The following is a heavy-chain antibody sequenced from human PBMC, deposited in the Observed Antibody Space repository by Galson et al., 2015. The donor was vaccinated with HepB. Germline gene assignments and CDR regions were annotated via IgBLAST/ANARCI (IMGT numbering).Heavy chain of an antibody. CDR2: TYYRSQWYN. CDR1: GDSVSRKSTA. J-gene: IGHJ4*02. D-gene: IGHD3-22*01. Sequence: CAISGDSVSRKSTAWNWIRQSPSRGLEWLGRTYYRSQWYNDYAVSVKSRIRVNSDTSKNQFSLHLNSVTPDDTAIYYCARQDYCYDSNCQGGGFDYWGQGTLVTVSS. V-gene: IGHV6-1*01. CDR3: ARQDYCYDSNCQGGGFDY.